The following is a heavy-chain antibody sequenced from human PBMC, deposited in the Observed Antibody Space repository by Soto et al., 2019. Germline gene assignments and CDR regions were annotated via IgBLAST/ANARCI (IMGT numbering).Heavy chain of an antibody. CDR2: ISWNSGSI. D-gene: IGHD2-2*01. Sequence: EVQLVESGGGLVQPGRSLRLSCAASGFTFDDYAMHWVRQAPGKGLEWVSGISWNSGSIGYADSVKGRFTISRDNAKNSLYMQINSLGAEDTALYYCAKDLIDIVVVPAARRNYYYYYYRDVW. V-gene: IGHV3-9*01. J-gene: IGHJ6*03. CDR3: AKDLIDIVVVPAARRNYYYYYYRDV. CDR1: GFTFDDYA.